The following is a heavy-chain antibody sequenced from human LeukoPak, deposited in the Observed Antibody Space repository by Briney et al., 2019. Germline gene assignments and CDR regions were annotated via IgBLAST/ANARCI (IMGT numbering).Heavy chain of an antibody. Sequence: GGSLRLSCVVSGFTFNNHAMSWVRQAPGKGLEWVSSISSGSNYIYYADSVKGRFTISRDNAKNTLTLQMNSLRVEDTAVYFCARDWVYKIDYWGRGTLVTVSS. D-gene: IGHD5-24*01. CDR3: ARDWVYKIDY. CDR2: ISSGSNYI. J-gene: IGHJ4*02. CDR1: GFTFNNHA. V-gene: IGHV3-21*01.